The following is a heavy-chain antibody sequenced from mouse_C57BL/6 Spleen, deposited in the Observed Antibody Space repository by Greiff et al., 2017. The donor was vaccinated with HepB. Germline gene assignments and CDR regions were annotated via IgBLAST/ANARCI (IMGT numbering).Heavy chain of an antibody. V-gene: IGHV1-15*01. Sequence: QVQLQQSGAELVRPGASVTLSCKASGYTFTDYEMHWVKQTPVHGLEWIGAIDPETGGTAYNQKFKGKAILTADKSSSTAYMELRSLTSEDSAVYYCTNPSITTVVAPFDYWGQGTTLTVSS. J-gene: IGHJ2*01. CDR1: GYTFTDYE. CDR2: IDPETGGT. CDR3: TNPSITTVVAPFDY. D-gene: IGHD1-1*01.